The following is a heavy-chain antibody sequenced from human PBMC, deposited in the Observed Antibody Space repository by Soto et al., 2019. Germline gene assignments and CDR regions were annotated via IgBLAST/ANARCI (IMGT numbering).Heavy chain of an antibody. V-gene: IGHV1-24*01. CDR1: GYPLTELS. Sequence: GXSVKVSCKVSGYPLTELSMHWVRQAPGKGLEWMGGFDPEDGETIYAQKFQGRVTMTEDTSTDTAYMELSSLRSEDTAVYYCATEGRGGDYFLAGWGQRTLVTVSS. D-gene: IGHD2-21*02. J-gene: IGHJ4*02. CDR3: ATEGRGGDYFLAG. CDR2: FDPEDGET.